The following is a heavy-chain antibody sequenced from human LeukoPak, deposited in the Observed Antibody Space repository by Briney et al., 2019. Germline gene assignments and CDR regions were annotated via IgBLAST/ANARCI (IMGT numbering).Heavy chain of an antibody. V-gene: IGHV4-39*01. CDR1: GGTLSSSYYY. CDR2: IYYSGST. Sequence: SETLSCTCTVSGGTLSSSYYYWGWVRQPPGKGLEWIGNIYYSGSTYSNPSLKSRLTISLDTSQRQFSLRLSSVTAADTALYYCTRGSYDVLAGYSTFAEYWGQGTLVTVSS. CDR3: TRGSYDVLAGYSTFAEY. J-gene: IGHJ4*02. D-gene: IGHD3-9*01.